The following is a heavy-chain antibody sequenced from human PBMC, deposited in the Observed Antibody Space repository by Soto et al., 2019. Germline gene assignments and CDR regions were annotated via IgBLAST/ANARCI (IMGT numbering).Heavy chain of an antibody. CDR1: GFTFSSYG. V-gene: IGHV3-33*01. CDR2: IWYDGSNK. D-gene: IGHD6-19*01. J-gene: IGHJ4*02. CDR3: ARTASSGWYFDY. Sequence: GGSLRLSCAASGFTFSSYGMHWVRQAPGKGLEWVAVIWYDGSNKYYAESVKGRFTISRDNSKNTLYLQMNSLRAEDTAVYYCARTASSGWYFDYWGQGTLVTVSS.